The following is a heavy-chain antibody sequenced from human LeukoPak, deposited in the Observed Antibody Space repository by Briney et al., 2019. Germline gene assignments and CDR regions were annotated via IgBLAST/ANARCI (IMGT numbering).Heavy chain of an antibody. D-gene: IGHD3-22*01. CDR3: ARDYYDSSGYYPCWYFDL. CDR1: GYTFTSYY. CDR2: INPSGGST. J-gene: IGHJ2*01. V-gene: IGHV1-46*01. Sequence: ASVKVSCKASGYTFTSYYMHWVRQAPGQGLEWMGIINPSGGSTSYAQKFQGRVTMTRDTSTSTVYMELSSLRSEDTAVYYCARDYYDSSGYYPCWYFDLWGRGTLVTVSS.